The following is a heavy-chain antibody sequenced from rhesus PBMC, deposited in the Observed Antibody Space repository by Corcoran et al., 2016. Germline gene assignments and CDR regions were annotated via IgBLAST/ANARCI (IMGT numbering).Heavy chain of an antibody. Sequence: QVQLQESGPGLVKPSETLSLTCAVSGGSFSGYYWGWIRQPPEKGLEWIGYISGSSGSTDYNPSLKSRVTISTDTSKNQFSLKLSSVTAADTAVDYCARRRGSFDYWGQGVLVTVSS. CDR1: GGSFSGYY. J-gene: IGHJ4*01. V-gene: IGHV4-165*01. CDR2: ISGSSGST. D-gene: IGHD5-42*01. CDR3: ARRRGSFDY.